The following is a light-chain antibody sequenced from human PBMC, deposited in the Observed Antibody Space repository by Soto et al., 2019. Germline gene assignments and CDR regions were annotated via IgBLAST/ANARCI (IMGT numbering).Light chain of an antibody. Sequence: EIVMTHSPATLSVSPGESATLSCRASQSVSSNLLWYQQKPGQAPRLLIYGASTRATGIPARFSGSGSGTEFTLTISSLQSEDFAVYYCQQAHDWWTFGQGTKVDIK. CDR1: QSVSSN. CDR2: GAS. CDR3: QQAHDWWT. V-gene: IGKV3-15*01. J-gene: IGKJ1*01.